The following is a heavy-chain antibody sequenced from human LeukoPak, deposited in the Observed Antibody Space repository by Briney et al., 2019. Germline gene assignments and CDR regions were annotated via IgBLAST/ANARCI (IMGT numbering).Heavy chain of an antibody. CDR1: GDSVSSNSAA. V-gene: IGHV6-1*01. D-gene: IGHD6-19*01. CDR3: ARGEGQWPTEWFDP. J-gene: IGHJ5*02. Sequence: SQTLSLTCAISGDSVSSNSAAWNWIRQSPSRGLEWLGRTYYRSKWYNDYAVSVKSRITINPNTSKNQFSLQLNSVTPEDTAVYYCARGEGQWPTEWFDPWGQGTLVTVSS. CDR2: TYYRSKWYN.